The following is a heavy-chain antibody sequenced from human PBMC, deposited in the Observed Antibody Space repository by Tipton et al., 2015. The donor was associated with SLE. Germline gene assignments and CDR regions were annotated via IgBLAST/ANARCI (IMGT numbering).Heavy chain of an antibody. CDR1: GGSISSHY. J-gene: IGHJ3*01. D-gene: IGHD4-17*01. Sequence: TLSLTCSVSGGSISSHYWAWVRQPPGKGLEWVGNIYYGGNTYYNPSLQRPVFISVDTSKNQFSLRLASVTAADTAVYYCASLYGDYEGDAFDFWGQGTLVTVSS. V-gene: IGHV4-59*04. CDR3: ASLYGDYEGDAFDF. CDR2: IYYGGNT.